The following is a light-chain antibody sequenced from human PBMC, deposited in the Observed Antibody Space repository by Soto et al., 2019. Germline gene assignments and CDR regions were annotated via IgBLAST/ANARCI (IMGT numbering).Light chain of an antibody. Sequence: DIVFTQSPGTLSLSPGERATISCRASQSVGRSYLDWYQQKTGQAPRVLIYGTSSRATGIPERLSGSGSGTDLTITISRLENEDFEVYYCQQYTTSSWTFGHGTKVDIK. CDR1: QSVGRSY. CDR2: GTS. V-gene: IGKV3-20*01. J-gene: IGKJ1*01. CDR3: QQYTTSSWT.